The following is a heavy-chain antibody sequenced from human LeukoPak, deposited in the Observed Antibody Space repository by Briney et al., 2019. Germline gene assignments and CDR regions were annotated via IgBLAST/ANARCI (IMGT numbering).Heavy chain of an antibody. Sequence: SETLSLTCTVSGGSISSYYWSWIRQPPGKGLEWIGYIYYSGSTNYNPSPKSRVTISVDTSKNQFSLKLSSVTAADTAVYYCARVGDYGSGSTLYWGQGTLVTVSS. CDR3: ARVGDYGSGSTLY. CDR1: GGSISSYY. CDR2: IYYSGST. V-gene: IGHV4-59*01. J-gene: IGHJ4*02. D-gene: IGHD3-10*01.